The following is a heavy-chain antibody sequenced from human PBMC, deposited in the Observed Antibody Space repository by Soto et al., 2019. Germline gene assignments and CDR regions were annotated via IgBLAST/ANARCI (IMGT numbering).Heavy chain of an antibody. CDR3: AKAYSNSWPNDWFDP. CDR2: ITGRGAGS. J-gene: IGHJ5*02. Sequence: EVQLLESGGGWLQPGGSLRLSCAASGFTFSSYAMNWVPKAPGKGLEWVSVITGRGAGSYNSDSVKGRFTISRDNSKNTLYLQMNSLRAEDTAVYYCAKAYSNSWPNDWFDPWGQGTLVTVSS. CDR1: GFTFSSYA. D-gene: IGHD6-13*01. V-gene: IGHV3-23*01.